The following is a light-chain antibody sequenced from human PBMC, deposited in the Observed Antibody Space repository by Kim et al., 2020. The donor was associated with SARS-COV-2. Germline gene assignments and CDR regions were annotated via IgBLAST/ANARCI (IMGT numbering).Light chain of an antibody. J-gene: IGKJ1*01. CDR1: QSISSW. V-gene: IGKV1-5*01. CDR3: QQYSSYWT. CDR2: DAS. Sequence: DIQMTQSPSTLSASVGDRVTITCRASQSISSWLAWYQQKPGKAPKLLIYDASSMDSGVPSRFSGSGSGTDFTLTISSLQPDDFATYYCQQYSSYWTFGQGTKVDIK.